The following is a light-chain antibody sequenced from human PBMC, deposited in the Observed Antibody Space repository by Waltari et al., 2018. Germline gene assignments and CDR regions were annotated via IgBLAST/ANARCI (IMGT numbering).Light chain of an antibody. Sequence: EIVVTQSPATLSVSPGERATLSCRASQSVGRNLAWYQQKPGQSPRLLIYSASARATGSPARFSGSGSGTDFTLTISSLQSEDFAVYYCQQYDYWPPLTFGGGTKVEIK. CDR1: QSVGRN. V-gene: IGKV3-15*01. J-gene: IGKJ4*01. CDR2: SAS. CDR3: QQYDYWPPLT.